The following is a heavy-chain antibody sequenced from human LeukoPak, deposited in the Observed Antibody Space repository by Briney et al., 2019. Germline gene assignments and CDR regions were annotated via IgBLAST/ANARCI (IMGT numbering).Heavy chain of an antibody. CDR1: GFIISTYS. D-gene: IGHD6-13*01. Sequence: GGSLRLSCAASGFIISTYSMNWVRQAPGKGLEWVSYIGSSSATIYYADSVKGRFTISRDNAKNSMYLQMNSLRAEDTAVYYCARDGGSSWYGAFDIWGQGTMVTVSS. CDR2: IGSSSATI. J-gene: IGHJ3*02. CDR3: ARDGGSSWYGAFDI. V-gene: IGHV3-48*01.